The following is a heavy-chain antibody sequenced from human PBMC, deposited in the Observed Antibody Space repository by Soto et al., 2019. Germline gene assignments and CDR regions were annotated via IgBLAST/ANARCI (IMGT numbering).Heavy chain of an antibody. D-gene: IGHD6-19*01. Sequence: QVQLVESGGGVGQPGRSLRLSCAASGFSLSNYAMHWVRQAPGKGLEWVAVISYDGSNKDYGDAVTGRFTISRDNSKKLLFMQLSSLRPEDTAVYYCARDEGDSGWYMSFDYWGQGTLVTVSS. V-gene: IGHV3-30-3*01. CDR2: ISYDGSNK. CDR1: GFSLSNYA. J-gene: IGHJ4*02. CDR3: ARDEGDSGWYMSFDY.